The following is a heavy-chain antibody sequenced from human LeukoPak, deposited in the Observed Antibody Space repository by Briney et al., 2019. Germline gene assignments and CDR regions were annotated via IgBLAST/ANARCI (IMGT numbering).Heavy chain of an antibody. CDR2: MNPNSGNT. Sequence: ASVKVSCKASGYTFTSYDINWVRQAPGQGLEWMGWMNPNSGNTNYAQKFQGRVTMTRDTSISTAYMELSSLRSEDTAVYYCARVFRGSYNYLRGFDYWGQGTLVTVSS. D-gene: IGHD1-26*01. CDR3: ARVFRGSYNYLRGFDY. CDR1: GYTFTSYD. V-gene: IGHV1-8*01. J-gene: IGHJ4*02.